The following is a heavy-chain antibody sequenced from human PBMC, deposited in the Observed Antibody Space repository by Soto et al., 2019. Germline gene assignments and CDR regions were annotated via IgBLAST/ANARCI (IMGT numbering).Heavy chain of an antibody. J-gene: IGHJ4*02. V-gene: IGHV3-11*06. CDR1: GFILSDYD. CDR3: ARSYTYCIGGSCHFWGY. CDR2: ISSGSSYK. D-gene: IGHD2-15*01. Sequence: PGGSLRLSCAASGFILSDYDMSWIRQAPGKGLEWISYISSGSSYKSYADSVQGRFTVSRDNAKNSVYLQLNSLIAEDTGVYFCARSYTYCIGGSCHFWGYWYQGTSLTGSS.